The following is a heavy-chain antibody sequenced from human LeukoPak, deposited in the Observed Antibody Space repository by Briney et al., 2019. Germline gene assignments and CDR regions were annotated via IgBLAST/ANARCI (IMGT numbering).Heavy chain of an antibody. Sequence: SETLSLTCTVSGGSISSYYWSWIRQPPGKGLEWIGYMDDSGSTNYNPSLTSRVTISEDTSKNQLSLKLGSVTAADTAVYYCARHSSGSGGAFLYWGQGTPVTVSS. CDR3: ARHSSGSGGAFLY. D-gene: IGHD6-19*01. V-gene: IGHV4-59*08. CDR1: GGSISSYY. J-gene: IGHJ4*02. CDR2: MDDSGST.